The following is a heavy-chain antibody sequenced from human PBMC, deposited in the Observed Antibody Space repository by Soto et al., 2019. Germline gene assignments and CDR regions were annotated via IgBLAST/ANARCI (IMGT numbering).Heavy chain of an antibody. CDR2: ISSDNTYI. V-gene: IGHV3-21*01. D-gene: IGHD3-10*01. J-gene: IGHJ4*02. Sequence: GSLRLSCAASGFSFSSYSMHWVRQAPGKGLEWVSAISSDNTYINYADSVKGRFTISRDDAKNSLYLQMNSLRAEDTAVYYCATPVSPGGYWGLGTLVTVSS. CDR3: ATPVSPGGY. CDR1: GFSFSSYS.